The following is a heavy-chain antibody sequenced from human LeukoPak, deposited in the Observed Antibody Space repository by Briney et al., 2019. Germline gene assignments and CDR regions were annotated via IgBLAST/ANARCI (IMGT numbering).Heavy chain of an antibody. CDR2: IYTSGST. J-gene: IGHJ5*02. D-gene: IGHD3-10*01. Sequence: SETLSLTCTVSGGSISSGSYYWSWIRQPAGKGLEWIGRIYTSGSTNYNPSLKSRVTISVDTSKNQFSLKLSSVTAADTAVYYCARDPPILLWFGEGRFDPWGQGTLVTVSS. CDR3: ARDPPILLWFGEGRFDP. CDR1: GGSISSGSYY. V-gene: IGHV4-61*02.